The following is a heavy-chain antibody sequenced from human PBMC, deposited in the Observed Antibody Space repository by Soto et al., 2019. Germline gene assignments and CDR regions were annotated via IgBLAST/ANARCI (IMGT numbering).Heavy chain of an antibody. V-gene: IGHV1-69*01. J-gene: IGHJ6*02. Sequence: QVQLVQSGAEVKKPGSSVKVSCKASGGTFSSYAISWVRQAPGQGLEWIGGIIPIFGTANYAQKFQGRVTITADESTSTAYMELSSLRSEDTAVYYCASFSPGYYGSDYYYYGMDVWGQGTTVTVSS. CDR1: GGTFSSYA. D-gene: IGHD3-10*01. CDR3: ASFSPGYYGSDYYYYGMDV. CDR2: IIPIFGTA.